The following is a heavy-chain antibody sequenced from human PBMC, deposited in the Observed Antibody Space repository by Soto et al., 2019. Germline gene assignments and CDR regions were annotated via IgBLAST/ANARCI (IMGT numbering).Heavy chain of an antibody. V-gene: IGHV3-23*01. CDR1: GFTFTNYI. D-gene: IGHD7-27*01. Sequence: GGSLRLSCTASGFTFTNYIMSWVRQAPGKGLEWVSAISCGGGSTYYADSVKGRFTISRDNSKNTLYLQINTLRAEDTAVYYCATSNGGVNDYWGQGTLVTVSS. CDR3: ATSNGGVNDY. J-gene: IGHJ4*02. CDR2: ISCGGGST.